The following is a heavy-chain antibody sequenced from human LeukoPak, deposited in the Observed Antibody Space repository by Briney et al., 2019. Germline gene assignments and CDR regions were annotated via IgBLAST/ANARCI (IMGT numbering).Heavy chain of an antibody. Sequence: GESLKISCKGFGYRFTNYWIGWVRQMPGKGLEWMGIIYPSDSDTRYSPSFQGQVTISADKSINTAYLQWSSLKASDTAMYYCVLAGSGSYYFDYWGQGILVTVSS. V-gene: IGHV5-51*01. D-gene: IGHD3-10*01. J-gene: IGHJ4*02. CDR2: IYPSDSDT. CDR3: VLAGSGSYYFDY. CDR1: GYRFTNYW.